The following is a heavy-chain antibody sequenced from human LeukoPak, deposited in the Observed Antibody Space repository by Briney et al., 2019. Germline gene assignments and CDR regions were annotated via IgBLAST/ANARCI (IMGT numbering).Heavy chain of an antibody. D-gene: IGHD6-13*01. CDR2: IYYSGST. CDR1: GGSISSYY. CDR3: ARGTLYSSSWYGFDY. J-gene: IGHJ4*02. Sequence: SETLSLTCTVSGGSISSYYWSWIRQPPGKGLEWIGYIYYSGSTNYNPSLKSRVTISVDTSKNQFSLKLSSVTAADTAVYYCARGTLYSSSWYGFDYWGQGTLVTVSS. V-gene: IGHV4-59*01.